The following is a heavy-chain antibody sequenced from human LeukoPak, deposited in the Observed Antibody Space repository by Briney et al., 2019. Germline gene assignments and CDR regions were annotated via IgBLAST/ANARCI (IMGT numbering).Heavy chain of an antibody. V-gene: IGHV3-7*04. CDR1: GFTFNTSA. Sequence: GGSLRLSCVAAGFTFNTSAMSWVRQAPGKGLEWVANIKQDGSKKSYVDSVKGRFTISRDNAKNSLYLQMNSLRAEDTAIYYCTRVGYIDEGIDYWGQGTLVTVSS. CDR3: TRVGYIDEGIDY. J-gene: IGHJ4*02. CDR2: IKQDGSKK. D-gene: IGHD5-24*01.